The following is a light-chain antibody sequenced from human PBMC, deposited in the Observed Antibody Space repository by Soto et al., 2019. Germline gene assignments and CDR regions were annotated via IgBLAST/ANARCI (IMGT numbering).Light chain of an antibody. Sequence: EIVLTQSPGTLSLSPGERATLSCRASQSVNFSYLAWYQQKPGQAPRLLIYGASSRATGIPDKFSGSGSGTDFTLTISRLEPEDFAVYYCHQYSTSPPWTFGQGTKVEI. V-gene: IGKV3-20*01. CDR2: GAS. CDR3: HQYSTSPPWT. J-gene: IGKJ1*01. CDR1: QSVNFSY.